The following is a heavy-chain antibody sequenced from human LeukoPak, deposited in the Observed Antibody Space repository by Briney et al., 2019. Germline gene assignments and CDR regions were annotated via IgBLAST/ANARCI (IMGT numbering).Heavy chain of an antibody. D-gene: IGHD1-14*01. V-gene: IGHV3-23*01. CDR2: VSDSGNTP. CDR3: VTGAFNFDY. J-gene: IGHJ4*02. CDR1: GFTFSNYA. Sequence: RGSLRLSCAASGFTFSNYAMTWIRQAPGMGLEWVSSVSDSGNTPYYAAAVKGRFAISRDNSNNTLYLQMNSLRVEDTAVYFCVTGAFNFDYWGQGTLVTVSS.